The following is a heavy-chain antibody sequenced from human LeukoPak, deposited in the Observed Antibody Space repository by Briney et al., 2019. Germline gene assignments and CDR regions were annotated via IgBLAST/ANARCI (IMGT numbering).Heavy chain of an antibody. V-gene: IGHV3-30*18. D-gene: IGHD2-2*01. CDR1: GFTFSSSG. J-gene: IGHJ4*02. Sequence: GGSLRLSCAASGFTFSSSGVHWVRQAPGKGLEWAAVMSKDETNKYYADSVKGRFTVSRDDSKNTLFLQMDSLRPEDTAVYYCAKEGLGRYQRLHFDHWGQGTLVTVSS. CDR2: MSKDETNK. CDR3: AKEGLGRYQRLHFDH.